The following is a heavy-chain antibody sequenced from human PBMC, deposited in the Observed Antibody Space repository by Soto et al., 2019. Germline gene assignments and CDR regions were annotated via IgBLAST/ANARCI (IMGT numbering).Heavy chain of an antibody. CDR1: GFSGSDNY. V-gene: IGHV3-66*01. D-gene: IGHD2-8*01. J-gene: IGHJ5*02. Sequence: EVQLVESGGGLVQPGGSLRLSCAASGFSGSDNYMSWVRQAPGKGLEWISVIYSSGDTYYADSVKGRHTISRDNSRNTVYLQRNDLRVEDTAIYYCARDQGYGRGVSFDPWGQGIPVTVSS. CDR2: IYSSGDT. CDR3: ARDQGYGRGVSFDP.